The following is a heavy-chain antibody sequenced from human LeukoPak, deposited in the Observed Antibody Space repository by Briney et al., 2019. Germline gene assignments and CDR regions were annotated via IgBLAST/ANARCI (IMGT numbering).Heavy chain of an antibody. J-gene: IGHJ3*02. Sequence: ASVKVSCKASGYNFTSYYMHWVRQAPGQGLEWMGIINPSGGTTSYAQKFQGRVTVTRDTSTSKVYMELISLRSEDTAVYYCARDLVVVTGLRTRGSFDIWGQGTMVTVSS. CDR3: ARDLVVVTGLRTRGSFDI. V-gene: IGHV1-46*01. CDR1: GYNFTSYY. CDR2: INPSGGTT. D-gene: IGHD2-21*02.